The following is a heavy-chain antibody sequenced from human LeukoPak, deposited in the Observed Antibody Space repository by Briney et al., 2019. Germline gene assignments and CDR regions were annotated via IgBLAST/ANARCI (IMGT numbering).Heavy chain of an antibody. Sequence: GASVKVSCKASGYTFTDYYIHWVRQAPGQGLEWMGRINPNSGGTYYAQKFQGRVTMTRDTSISTAYMELSSLRSDDTAVYYCARSALGYCSSTRCFGLDYWGQGTLVTVSS. J-gene: IGHJ4*02. CDR3: ARSALGYCSSTRCFGLDY. CDR2: INPNSGGT. CDR1: GYTFTDYY. V-gene: IGHV1-2*06. D-gene: IGHD2-2*01.